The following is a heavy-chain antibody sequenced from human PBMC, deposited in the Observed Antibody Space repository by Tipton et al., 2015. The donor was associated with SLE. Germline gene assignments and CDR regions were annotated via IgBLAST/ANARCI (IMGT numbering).Heavy chain of an antibody. CDR3: ARPGNYFDSSGHHDAFDV. V-gene: IGHV4-34*01. Sequence: QLVQSGGGLIQPGGSLRLSCAASGFNVRSNYMNWVRQAPGKGLEWIGEINHSGSTNYNPSLKSRVTISFDTSKNQLSLKLSSVTAADTAVYYCARPGNYFDSSGHHDAFDVWGQGTMVTVSS. CDR1: GFNVRSNY. D-gene: IGHD3-22*01. CDR2: INHSGST. J-gene: IGHJ3*01.